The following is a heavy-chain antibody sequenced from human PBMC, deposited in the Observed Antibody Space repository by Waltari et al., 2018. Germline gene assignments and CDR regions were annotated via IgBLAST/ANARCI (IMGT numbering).Heavy chain of an antibody. CDR1: GGSITSNRHY. Sequence: QLHLQESGPGLVKPSDTLSVTCSVSGGSITSNRHYWAWIRQPPGKGLEWTATISSSGATYKNPSLKSRVTISVDTSKNQFSLKLSSVTAADTAVYYCATYIGASIGTAAFDVWGQGTMVTVSS. D-gene: IGHD3-16*01. CDR2: ISSSGAT. V-gene: IGHV4-39*01. CDR3: ATYIGASIGTAAFDV. J-gene: IGHJ3*01.